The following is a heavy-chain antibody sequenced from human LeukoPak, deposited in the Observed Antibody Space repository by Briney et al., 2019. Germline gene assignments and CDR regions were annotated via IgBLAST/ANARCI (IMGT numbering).Heavy chain of an antibody. Sequence: PSETLSLTCTVSGGSISSYYWSWIRQPPGKGLEWIGYIYYSGSTNYNPSLKSRVTISADTSKNQFSLKLSSVTAADTAVYYCARAGEYSSSWYNWFDPWGQGTLVTVSS. CDR1: GGSISSYY. CDR3: ARAGEYSSSWYNWFDP. J-gene: IGHJ5*02. D-gene: IGHD6-13*01. V-gene: IGHV4-59*08. CDR2: IYYSGST.